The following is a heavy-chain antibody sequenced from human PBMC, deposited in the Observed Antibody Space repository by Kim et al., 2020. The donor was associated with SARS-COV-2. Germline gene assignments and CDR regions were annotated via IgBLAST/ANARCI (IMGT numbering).Heavy chain of an antibody. D-gene: IGHD3-3*01. CDR3: ATITIFGSSRGLPPRIYWYFDL. J-gene: IGHJ2*01. CDR1: GYTLTELS. Sequence: ASVKVSCKVSGYTLTELSMHWVRQAPGKGLEWMGGFDPEDGETIYAQKFQGRVTMTEDTSTDTAYMELSSLRSEDTAVYYCATITIFGSSRGLPPRIYWYFDLWGRGTLVTVSS. V-gene: IGHV1-24*01. CDR2: FDPEDGET.